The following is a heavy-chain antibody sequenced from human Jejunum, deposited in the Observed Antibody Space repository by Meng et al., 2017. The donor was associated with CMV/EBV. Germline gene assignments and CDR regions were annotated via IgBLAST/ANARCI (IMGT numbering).Heavy chain of an antibody. D-gene: IGHD5-18*01. J-gene: IGHJ5*02. CDR1: GFTFRNDW. Sequence: GFTFRNDWMSWVRQAPGRGLEWVANINQDGGQRYYLDSVKGRFTISRDSAKNSLYLQMNNLRVDDSAVYYCARVPYTYGYGWLDPWGQGTLVTVSS. V-gene: IGHV3-7*01. CDR3: ARVPYTYGYGWLDP. CDR2: INQDGGQR.